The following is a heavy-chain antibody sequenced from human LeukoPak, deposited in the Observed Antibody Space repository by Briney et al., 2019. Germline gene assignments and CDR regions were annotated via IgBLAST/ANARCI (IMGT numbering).Heavy chain of an antibody. V-gene: IGHV7-4-1*02. CDR3: ARDTYCTGGRCYSRVGY. CDR2: INTITGNP. J-gene: IGHJ4*02. Sequence: ASVKVSCKASGYTFTSYDINWVRQATGQGLEWMGWINTITGNPTYAQGFSERFVFSWDTSVTTAYLQINSLKPADTAVYFCARDTYCTGGRCYSRVGYWGQGTVVAVSS. D-gene: IGHD2-15*01. CDR1: GYTFTSYD.